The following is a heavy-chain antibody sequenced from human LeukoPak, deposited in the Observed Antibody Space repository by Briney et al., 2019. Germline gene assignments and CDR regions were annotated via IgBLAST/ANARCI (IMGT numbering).Heavy chain of an antibody. CDR1: GFTFSSYA. Sequence: GGSLRLPCAASGFTFSSYAMSWVRQAPGKGLEWVSAISGSGGSTYYADSVKGRFTISRDNSKNTLYLQMNSLRAEDTAVYYCAKKRLAAAGPRYYFDYWGQGTLVTVSS. V-gene: IGHV3-23*01. J-gene: IGHJ4*02. D-gene: IGHD6-13*01. CDR3: AKKRLAAAGPRYYFDY. CDR2: ISGSGGST.